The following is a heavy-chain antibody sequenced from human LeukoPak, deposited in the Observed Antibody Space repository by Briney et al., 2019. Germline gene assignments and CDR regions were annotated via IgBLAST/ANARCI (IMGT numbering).Heavy chain of an antibody. CDR3: ARESKRFDLLTGSYSFDF. J-gene: IGHJ4*02. V-gene: IGHV4-4*07. D-gene: IGHD3-9*01. CDR2: IYTSGST. CDR1: GGSISSYY. Sequence: PSETLSLTCTVSGGSISSYYWSWIRQPAGKGLEWIGRIYTSGSTNYNPSLKSRVTISLDTSKKQISLSLRSVTAADTAVYYCARESKRFDLLTGSYSFDFWGQGTLVAVSS.